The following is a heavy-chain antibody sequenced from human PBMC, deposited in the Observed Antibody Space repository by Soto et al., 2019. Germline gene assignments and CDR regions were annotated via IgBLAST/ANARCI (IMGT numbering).Heavy chain of an antibody. D-gene: IGHD3-22*01. CDR3: ARGGYYYDSSGPNWFDP. CDR1: GGSLSGYY. Sequence: PSETLSLTCDVYGGSLSGYYWRWICQPPGKGLEWIGEINHSGSTNYNPSLKSRVTISVDTSKNQFSLKLSSVTAADTAVYYCARGGYYYDSSGPNWFDPWGQGTLVTASS. J-gene: IGHJ5*02. V-gene: IGHV4-34*01. CDR2: INHSGST.